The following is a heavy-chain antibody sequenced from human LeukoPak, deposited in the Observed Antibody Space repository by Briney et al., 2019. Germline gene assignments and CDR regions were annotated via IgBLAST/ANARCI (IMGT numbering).Heavy chain of an antibody. CDR2: IKSKTDGGTT. V-gene: IGHV3-15*01. D-gene: IGHD3-22*01. Sequence: PGGSLRLSCAASGFTFSNAWMSGVRQAPGKGLEWVGRIKSKTDGGTTDYAARVKGRFTISRDDSKNTLYLQMNSLKTEDTAVYYCTTGYYDSSGYYYFDYWGQGTLVTVSS. J-gene: IGHJ4*02. CDR3: TTGYYDSSGYYYFDY. CDR1: GFTFSNAW.